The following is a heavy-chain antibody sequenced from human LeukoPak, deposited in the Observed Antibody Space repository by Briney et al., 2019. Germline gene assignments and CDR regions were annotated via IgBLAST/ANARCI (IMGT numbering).Heavy chain of an antibody. D-gene: IGHD1-26*01. Sequence: GGSLRLSCAASGFTFSSYEMNWVRQAPGKGLEWVSYMGSSGTTIYYADSVKGRFTISRDNAKNSLYLQMNSLRAEDTAVYYCAREEGGNYFDAWGQGTLVTVSS. J-gene: IGHJ4*02. V-gene: IGHV3-48*03. CDR3: AREEGGNYFDA. CDR1: GFTFSSYE. CDR2: MGSSGTTI.